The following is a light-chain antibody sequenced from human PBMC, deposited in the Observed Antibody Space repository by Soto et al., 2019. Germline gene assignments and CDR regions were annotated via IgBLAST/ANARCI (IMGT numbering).Light chain of an antibody. CDR1: SSNVGSYIL. Sequence: QSALTQPASVSGSPGQSITISCTGTSSNVGSYILVSWYQQHPGKAPKLMIYEASKRPSGVSNRFSGFKSGNTASLTISGLQAEDEADYYCCSYAGSSTYVFGGGTKLTVL. CDR3: CSYAGSSTYV. V-gene: IGLV2-23*01. J-gene: IGLJ2*01. CDR2: EAS.